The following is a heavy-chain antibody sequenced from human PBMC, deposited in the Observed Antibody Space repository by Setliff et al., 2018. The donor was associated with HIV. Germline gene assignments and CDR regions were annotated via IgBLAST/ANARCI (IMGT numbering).Heavy chain of an antibody. J-gene: IGHJ3*02. CDR3: ASKVHCTNGVCLDAFDI. Sequence: ASVKVSCKASGYTFTGYYMHWVRQAPGQGLEWMGRINPNSGGTKYAQKFQGRVTMTRDTSISTAYMELSRLRSDDTAVYYCASKVHCTNGVCLDAFDIWGQGTMVTVSS. CDR1: GYTFTGYY. D-gene: IGHD2-8*01. CDR2: INPNSGGT. V-gene: IGHV1-2*06.